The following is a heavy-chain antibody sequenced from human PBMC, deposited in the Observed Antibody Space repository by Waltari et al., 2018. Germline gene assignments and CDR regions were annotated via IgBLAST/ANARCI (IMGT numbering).Heavy chain of an antibody. CDR3: ARDLWSGYYAWWFDP. CDR1: GYTFTGYY. CDR2: INPNSGGT. Sequence: QVQLVESGAEVKKPGASVKVSCKASGYTFTGYYMHWVRQAPGQGLEWMGWINPNSGGTNYAQKFQGRVTMTRDTSISTAYMELSRLRSDDTAVYYCARDLWSGYYAWWFDPWGQGTLVTVSS. V-gene: IGHV1-2*02. J-gene: IGHJ5*02. D-gene: IGHD3-3*01.